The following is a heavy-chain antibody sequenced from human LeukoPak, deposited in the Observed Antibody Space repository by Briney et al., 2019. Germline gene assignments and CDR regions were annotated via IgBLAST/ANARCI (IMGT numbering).Heavy chain of an antibody. CDR3: ARDPGNYDSSGYYSY. Sequence: GGSLRLSCAASGFTFSSYSMNWVRQAPGKGLEWVSSISSSSSYIYYADSVKGRFTISRDNAKNSLYLQMNSLRAEDTAVYYCARDPGNYDSSGYYSYWGQGTLVTVSS. CDR2: ISSSSSYI. J-gene: IGHJ4*02. CDR1: GFTFSSYS. D-gene: IGHD3-22*01. V-gene: IGHV3-21*01.